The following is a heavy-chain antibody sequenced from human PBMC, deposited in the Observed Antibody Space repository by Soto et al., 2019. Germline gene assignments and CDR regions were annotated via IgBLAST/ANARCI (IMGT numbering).Heavy chain of an antibody. Sequence: SETLCLTCSVSGGSIGGYDGSWIRQPPGKGLEWIGYIYYSGSTNYNPSLKSRVTISVDTSKNQFSLKLSSVTAADTAVYYCARARGYRQKGAFDIWGQGTMVTVSS. V-gene: IGHV4-59*01. CDR3: ARARGYRQKGAFDI. J-gene: IGHJ3*02. D-gene: IGHD3-3*01. CDR1: GGSIGGYD. CDR2: IYYSGST.